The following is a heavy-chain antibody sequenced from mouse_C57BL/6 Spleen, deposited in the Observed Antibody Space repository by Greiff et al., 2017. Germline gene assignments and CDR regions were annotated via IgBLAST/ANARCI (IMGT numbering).Heavy chain of an antibody. CDR3: ARSYYGSLYFDY. J-gene: IGHJ2*01. V-gene: IGHV1-22*01. Sequence: VQLQQSGPELVKPGASVKMSCKASGYTFTDYNMHWVKQSHGKSLEWIGYINPNNGGTSYNQKFKGKATLTVNKSSSTAYMELRSLTSEDSAVYYCARSYYGSLYFDYWGQGTTLTVSS. CDR1: GYTFTDYN. D-gene: IGHD1-1*01. CDR2: INPNNGGT.